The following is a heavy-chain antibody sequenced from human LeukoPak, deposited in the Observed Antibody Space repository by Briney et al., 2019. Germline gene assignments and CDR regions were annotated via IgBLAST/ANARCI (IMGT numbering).Heavy chain of an antibody. J-gene: IGHJ6*02. V-gene: IGHV3-21*01. D-gene: IGHD2-2*01. CDR3: ARVSGYCSSTSCYYYYYYGMDV. CDR2: ISSSSSYI. Sequence: GGSLRLSCAASGFTFSSYSMNWVRQAPGKGLEWVSSISSSSSYIYYADSVKGRFTISRDNAKNSLYLQMNSLRAEDTAVYYCARVSGYCSSTSCYYYYYYGMDVWGQGTTATVSS. CDR1: GFTFSSYS.